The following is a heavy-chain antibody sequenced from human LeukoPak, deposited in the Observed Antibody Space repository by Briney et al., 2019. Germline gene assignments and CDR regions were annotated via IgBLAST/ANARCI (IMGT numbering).Heavy chain of an antibody. J-gene: IGHJ4*02. D-gene: IGHD3-10*01. V-gene: IGHV3-23*01. CDR1: GFTFSSFA. CDR2: ITESGGFT. Sequence: PGGSLRLSCVASGFTFSSFAMSWVRQAPGKGLEWVSVITESGGFTSYADSVKGRFTISRDNSKNTLYLQMNSLRAEDTAVYYCAKGYYGSGSYSFYFDYWGQETLVTVSP. CDR3: AKGYYGSGSYSFYFDY.